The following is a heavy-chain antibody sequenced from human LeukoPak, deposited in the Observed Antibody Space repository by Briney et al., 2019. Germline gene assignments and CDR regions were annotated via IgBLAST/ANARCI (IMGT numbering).Heavy chain of an antibody. V-gene: IGHV3-66*01. D-gene: IGHD1-26*01. CDR1: GFTVSSNY. CDR3: ARGSGSYPLGFDY. J-gene: IGHJ4*02. Sequence: GGSLRLSCAASGFTVSSNYMSWVRQAPGKGLEWVSVIYSGGSTYYADSVKGRFTISRDNSKNTLYLQMNSLRAEDTAVYYCARGSGSYPLGFDYWGQGTLVTVSS. CDR2: IYSGGST.